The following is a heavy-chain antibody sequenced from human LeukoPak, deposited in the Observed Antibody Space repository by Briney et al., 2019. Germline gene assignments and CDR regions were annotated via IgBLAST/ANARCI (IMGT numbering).Heavy chain of an antibody. D-gene: IGHD5-12*01. J-gene: IGHJ4*02. Sequence: SETLSLTCAVYGGSFSDYSWTWIRQPPGKGLEWVGEINHSGSTNYNPSLKSRVTISVDTSKNQFSLKLSSVTAADTAVYYCARVATIRGPFDYWGQGTLVTVSS. V-gene: IGHV4-34*01. CDR1: GGSFSDYS. CDR3: ARVATIRGPFDY. CDR2: INHSGST.